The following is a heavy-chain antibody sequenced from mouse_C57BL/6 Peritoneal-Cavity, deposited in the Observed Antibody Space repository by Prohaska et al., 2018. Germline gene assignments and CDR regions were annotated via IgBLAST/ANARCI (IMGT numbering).Heavy chain of an antibody. J-gene: IGHJ1*03. CDR2: ITHSGET. V-gene: IGHV12-3*01. CDR1: GFPITSGYY. Sequence: QMQLQESGPGLVKPSQSLFLTCSITGFPITSGYYWIWIRQSPGKPLEWMGYITHSGETFYNPSLHSPISITRETSKNQFFLLYDSATTEDTTIYYCAADRDGYWYFDVVATGTTGTVSS. D-gene: IGHD1-1*01. CDR3: AADRDGYWYFDV.